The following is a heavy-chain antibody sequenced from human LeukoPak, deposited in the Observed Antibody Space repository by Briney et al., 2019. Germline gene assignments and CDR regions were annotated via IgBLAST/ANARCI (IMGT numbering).Heavy chain of an antibody. CDR3: ARGAGTRSGTFDI. J-gene: IGHJ3*02. Sequence: PSETLSLTCAVSGDSISSGSFYWSWTRQPAGKGLEWIGRIHTSGSTSYSPSLKSRVTMSIDTSKNQFSLKLNSVTATDTAVYYCARGAGTRSGTFDIWGQGTMVTVSS. V-gene: IGHV4-61*02. CDR1: GDSISSGSFY. D-gene: IGHD1/OR15-1a*01. CDR2: IHTSGST.